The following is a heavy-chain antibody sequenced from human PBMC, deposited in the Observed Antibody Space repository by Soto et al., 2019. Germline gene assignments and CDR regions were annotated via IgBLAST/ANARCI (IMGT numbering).Heavy chain of an antibody. CDR1: GYTFTSYG. Sequence: GASVKVSCKASGYTFTSYGINWARQAPGQGLEWMGWISAYNGNTNYAQKLQGRVTMTTDTSTSIAYMELRSLRSDDTAVYYCARDKGSYYDILTGYDLDYWGQGTLVTVSS. CDR2: ISAYNGNT. D-gene: IGHD3-9*01. V-gene: IGHV1-18*01. J-gene: IGHJ4*02. CDR3: ARDKGSYYDILTGYDLDY.